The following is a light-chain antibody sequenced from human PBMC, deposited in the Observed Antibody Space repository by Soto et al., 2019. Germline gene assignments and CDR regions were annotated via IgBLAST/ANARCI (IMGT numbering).Light chain of an antibody. Sequence: EIVLTQSPGTLSLSPGERATLSCRASQSVSSSYLAWYQQKPGQAPRLLIYGASSRATGIPDRFSGSGSETDFTLTISRLEPEDFAVYYCQQFGRSPLLTFGGGTKVEIK. J-gene: IGKJ4*01. CDR3: QQFGRSPLLT. CDR1: QSVSSSY. CDR2: GAS. V-gene: IGKV3-20*01.